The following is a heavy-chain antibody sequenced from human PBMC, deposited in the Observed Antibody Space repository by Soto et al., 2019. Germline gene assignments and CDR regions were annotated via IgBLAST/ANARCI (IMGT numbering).Heavy chain of an antibody. CDR2: INHSGST. CDR3: ARDKITGLFDY. V-gene: IGHV4-34*01. Sequence: QVQLQQWGAGLLKPAETLSLTCAVYGGSFSGYYWTWIRQPPGTGLEWIVEINHSGSTTYNPSLKSRAIIAVDTPKNPFSLKLTSVAAADTAVYYCARDKITGLFDYWGQGTLVTVSS. CDR1: GGSFSGYY. D-gene: IGHD2-8*02. J-gene: IGHJ4*02.